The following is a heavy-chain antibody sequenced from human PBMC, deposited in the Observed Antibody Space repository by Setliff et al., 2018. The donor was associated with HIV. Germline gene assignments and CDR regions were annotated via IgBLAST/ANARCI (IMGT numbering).Heavy chain of an antibody. CDR3: ARGRGSSSSWPIDY. CDR1: GGPFSGYY. D-gene: IGHD6-13*01. J-gene: IGHJ4*02. CDR2: INHSGST. V-gene: IGHV4-34*01. Sequence: KPSETLSLTCAVYGGPFSGYYWSWIRQPPGKGLEWIGEINHSGSTNYNPSLKSRVTISIDTSKNQFSLKLSSVTAADTAVYFCARGRGSSSSWPIDYWGQGTLVTVSS.